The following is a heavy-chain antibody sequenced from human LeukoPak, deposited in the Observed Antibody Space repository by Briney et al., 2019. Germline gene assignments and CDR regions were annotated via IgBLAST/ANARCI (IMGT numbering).Heavy chain of an antibody. D-gene: IGHD3-22*01. CDR2: IYYSGST. CDR1: GGSISSYY. CDR3: ARARGFSGYPYY. V-gene: IGHV4-59*01. Sequence: SETLSLTCTVSGGSISSYYWSWIRQPPGKGLEWIGYIYYSGSTNYNPSLKSRVTISVDTSKNQFSLKLSSVTAADTAVYYCARARGFSGYPYYWGQGTLVTVSS. J-gene: IGHJ4*02.